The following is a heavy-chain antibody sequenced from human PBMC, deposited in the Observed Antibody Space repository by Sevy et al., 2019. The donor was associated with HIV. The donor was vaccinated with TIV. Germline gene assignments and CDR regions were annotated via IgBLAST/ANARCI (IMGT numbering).Heavy chain of an antibody. CDR1: GFTFSSYA. CDR2: ISSNGGST. J-gene: IGHJ4*02. CDR3: VKIMNSSSWWGMGYFDY. D-gene: IGHD6-13*01. Sequence: GGSLRLSCSASGFTFSSYAMRWVRQAPGKGLEYVSAISSNGGSTYYADSVKGRFTISRDNSKNTLYLQMSSLRAEDTAVYYCVKIMNSSSWWGMGYFDYWGQGTLVTVSS. V-gene: IGHV3-64D*06.